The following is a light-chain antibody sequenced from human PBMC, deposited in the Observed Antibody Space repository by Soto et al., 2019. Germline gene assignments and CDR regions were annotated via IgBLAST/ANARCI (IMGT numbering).Light chain of an antibody. V-gene: IGLV2-14*01. CDR3: SSYTSSNTFYV. CDR1: SSDVGGYYY. Sequence: QSVLTQPASVSGSPGQSITISCTGTSSDVGGYYYVSWYQHHPGKAPKLMIYQVSNRPSGVSNRFSGSKSGNTASLTISGLQAEDEADYYCSSYTSSNTFYVFGTGIKVTVL. J-gene: IGLJ1*01. CDR2: QVS.